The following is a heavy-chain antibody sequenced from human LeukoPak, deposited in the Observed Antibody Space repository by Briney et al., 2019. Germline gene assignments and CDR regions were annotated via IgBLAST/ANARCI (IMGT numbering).Heavy chain of an antibody. CDR2: ISSSGSTI. D-gene: IGHD6-13*01. CDR1: GFTFSSYE. V-gene: IGHV3-48*03. J-gene: IGHJ4*02. CDR3: ARGLYSRGIFDY. Sequence: PGGSLRLSCAASGFTFSSYEMNWVRQAPGKGLEWVSYISSSGSTIYYADSVKGRFTISRDNAKNSLYLQMNSLRAEDTAVYYCARGLYSRGIFDYWGQGTLVTVSS.